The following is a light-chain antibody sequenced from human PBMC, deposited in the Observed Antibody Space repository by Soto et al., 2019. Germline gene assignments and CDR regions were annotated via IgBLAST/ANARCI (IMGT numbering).Light chain of an antibody. J-gene: IGKJ4*01. CDR2: WSS. Sequence: DIVMTQSPDSLAVYLGERATINCKSSQSVLYSSNNKNYLAWYQQKPGQPPKLLIYWSSTRESGVPDRFSGSGSGKDFTLTISSLQAEDVAVYYCQQYYSTPLTCGGGTKVEIK. V-gene: IGKV4-1*01. CDR3: QQYYSTPLT. CDR1: QSVLYSSNNKNY.